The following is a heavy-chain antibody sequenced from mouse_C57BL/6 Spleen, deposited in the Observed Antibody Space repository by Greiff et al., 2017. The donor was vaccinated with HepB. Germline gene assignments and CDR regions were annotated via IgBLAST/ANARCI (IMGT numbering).Heavy chain of an antibody. CDR3: ARRYYGSSYD. D-gene: IGHD1-1*01. Sequence: VQLQQSGPELVKPGASVKISCKASGYTFTDYYMNWVKQSHGKSLEWIGDINPNNGGTSYNQKFKGKATLTVDKSSSTAYMELRSLTSEDSAVYYCARRYYGSSYDWGQGTTLTVSS. CDR2: INPNNGGT. J-gene: IGHJ2*01. V-gene: IGHV1-26*01. CDR1: GYTFTDYY.